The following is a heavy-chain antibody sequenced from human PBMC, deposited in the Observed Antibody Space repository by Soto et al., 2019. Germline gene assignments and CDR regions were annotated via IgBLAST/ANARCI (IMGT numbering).Heavy chain of an antibody. CDR2: ISGSGGST. V-gene: IGHV3-23*01. D-gene: IGHD1-1*01. CDR1: GFTFSSYA. Sequence: ESRGGLVQPGGSLRLSCAASGFTFSSYAMSWVRQAPGKGLEWVSAISGSGGSTYYADSVKGRFTISRDNSKNTLYLQMNSLRAEDTSVYYCAKTTADTNYYYYYGMDVWGQGTTVTVSS. J-gene: IGHJ6*02. CDR3: AKTTADTNYYYYYGMDV.